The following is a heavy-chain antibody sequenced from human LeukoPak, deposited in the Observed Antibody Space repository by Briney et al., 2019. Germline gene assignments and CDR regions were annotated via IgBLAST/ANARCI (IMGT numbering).Heavy chain of an antibody. V-gene: IGHV4-59*01. CDR2: IYYSGST. CDR1: GGSISSYY. Sequence: KSSETLSLTCTVSGGSISSYYWSCIRQPPGKGLEWIGYIYYSGSTNYNPSLKSRVTISVDTSKNQFSLKLSSVTAADTAVYYCARDVYSSSWYNWFDPWGQGTLVTVSS. J-gene: IGHJ5*02. CDR3: ARDVYSSSWYNWFDP. D-gene: IGHD6-13*01.